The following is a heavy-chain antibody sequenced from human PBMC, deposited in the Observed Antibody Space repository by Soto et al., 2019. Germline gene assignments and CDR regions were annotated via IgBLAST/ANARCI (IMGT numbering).Heavy chain of an antibody. CDR3: ASIAAPGTTHFDF. CDR2: IYYSGNT. J-gene: IGHJ4*02. D-gene: IGHD6-13*01. V-gene: IGHV4-39*01. Sequence: SETLSLTCTVSGGSLGSSSYYWGWIRQSPGKGLEWIGNIYYSGNTFYNPSLRSRVTISVDTSKNQIYLHLSAVTAADTAIFYCASIAAPGTTHFDFWGQGTLVTVSS. CDR1: GGSLGSSSYY.